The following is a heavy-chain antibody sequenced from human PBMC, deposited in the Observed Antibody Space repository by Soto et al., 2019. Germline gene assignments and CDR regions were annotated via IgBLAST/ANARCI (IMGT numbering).Heavy chain of an antibody. CDR2: ISYDGSNK. Sequence: QVQLVESGGGVVQPGRSLRLSCAASGFTFSSYAMHWVRQAPGKGLEWVAVISYDGSNKYYADSVKGRFTISRDNSKNTLYLQMNSLRAEDTAVYYCARYSDGYYDSSLQHWGQGTLVTVSS. V-gene: IGHV3-30-3*01. J-gene: IGHJ1*01. CDR3: ARYSDGYYDSSLQH. CDR1: GFTFSSYA. D-gene: IGHD3-22*01.